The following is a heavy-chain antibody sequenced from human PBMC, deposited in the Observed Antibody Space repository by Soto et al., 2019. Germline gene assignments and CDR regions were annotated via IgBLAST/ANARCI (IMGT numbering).Heavy chain of an antibody. V-gene: IGHV3-23*01. CDR3: AKGSASASV. CDR2: ISDSGGST. CDR1: GFTFSSYW. J-gene: IGHJ3*01. D-gene: IGHD3-10*01. Sequence: GGSLRLSCEASGFTFSSYWMSWVRQAPGKGLEWVSDISDSGGSTYYADSVKGRFTISRDNSKNTLYLQMNSLRAEDTAVYYCAKGSASASVWGQGTMVTVSS.